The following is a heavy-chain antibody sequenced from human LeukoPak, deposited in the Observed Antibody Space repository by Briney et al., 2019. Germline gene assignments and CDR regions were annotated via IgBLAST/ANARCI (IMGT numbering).Heavy chain of an antibody. CDR3: ARGIFYGGRNQYIWFDL. D-gene: IGHD4-23*01. V-gene: IGHV4-34*01. CDR1: GGAFRGFF. CDR2: NSHSRSS. Sequence: SGALSPTCAVYGGAFRGFFWSLFRQAPGEGLEGVGGNSHSRSSNYNPSLKSRITISVDTSKSQFSLRLTSVTAADTAVYYCARGIFYGGRNQYIWFDLWGQGTLVTVSS. J-gene: IGHJ5*02.